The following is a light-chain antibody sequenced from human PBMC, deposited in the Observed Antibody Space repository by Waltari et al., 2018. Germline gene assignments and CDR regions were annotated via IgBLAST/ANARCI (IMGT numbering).Light chain of an antibody. CDR3: QQGYNSPPT. J-gene: IGKJ2*01. V-gene: IGKV1-39*01. CDR2: AAS. Sequence: DIQLTQSPSSLYESVGNRVTVHCRASQHVGTYLNWYQQQPGKAPKLLIYAASSLNTGVPSRFSGSGSGTEFSLTISSLQPGDFATYYCQQGYNSPPTFGQGTKLESK. CDR1: QHVGTY.